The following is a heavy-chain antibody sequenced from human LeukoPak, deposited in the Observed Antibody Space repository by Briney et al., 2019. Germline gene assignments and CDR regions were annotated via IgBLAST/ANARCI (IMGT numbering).Heavy chain of an antibody. CDR3: AKGLGVASLIVDALDM. V-gene: IGHV3-9*03. J-gene: IGHJ3*02. CDR1: GFTFHDYA. Sequence: GGSLRLSCAASGFTFHDYAMHWVRQVPGKGLEWVSGITWNSGSVLYADSVRGRFTISRDNAKNSLYLQMNSLRPEDMSFYYCAKGLGVASLIVDALDMWGQGTMVTV. D-gene: IGHD3/OR15-3a*01. CDR2: ITWNSGSV.